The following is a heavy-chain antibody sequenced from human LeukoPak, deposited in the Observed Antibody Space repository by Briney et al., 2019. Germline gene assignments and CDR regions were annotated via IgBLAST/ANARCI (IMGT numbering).Heavy chain of an antibody. CDR3: ARGPVVRGVHDY. CDR2: INHSGST. CDR1: GGSFSGYY. J-gene: IGHJ4*02. V-gene: IGHV4-34*01. Sequence: SETLSLTCAVYGGSFSGYYWSWIRQPPGKGLEWIGEINHSGSTNYNPSLKSRVTISVDTSKNQFSLKLSSVTAADTAVYYCARGPVVRGVHDYWGQGTLVTVSS. D-gene: IGHD3-10*01.